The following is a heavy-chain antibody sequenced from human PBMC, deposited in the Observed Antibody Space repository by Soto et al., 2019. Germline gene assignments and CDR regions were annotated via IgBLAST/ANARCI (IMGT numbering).Heavy chain of an antibody. CDR3: ASGGITIFGVVIQFDGMDV. D-gene: IGHD3-3*01. J-gene: IGHJ6*02. CDR2: INPNSGGT. V-gene: IGHV1-2*02. CDR1: GYTFTGYY. Sequence: QVQLVQSGAEVKKPGASVKVSCKASGYTFTGYYMHWVRQAPGQGLEWMGWINPNSGGTNYAQKCQGRVTMTRDTSISTAYMELSRLRSDDTAVYYCASGGITIFGVVIQFDGMDVWGQGTTVTVSS.